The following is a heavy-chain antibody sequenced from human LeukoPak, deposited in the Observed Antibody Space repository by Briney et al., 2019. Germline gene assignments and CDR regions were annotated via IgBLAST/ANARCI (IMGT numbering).Heavy chain of an antibody. CDR3: AKGNYYDSSGYDPFDY. Sequence: GGTLRLSCAASGFTFSSYGMSWVRQAPGNGLEWVSAISGSGGSTYYADSVKGRFTISRDNSKNTLYLQMNSLRAEDTAVYYCAKGNYYDSSGYDPFDYWGQGTLVTVSS. CDR1: GFTFSSYG. J-gene: IGHJ4*02. CDR2: ISGSGGST. D-gene: IGHD3-22*01. V-gene: IGHV3-23*01.